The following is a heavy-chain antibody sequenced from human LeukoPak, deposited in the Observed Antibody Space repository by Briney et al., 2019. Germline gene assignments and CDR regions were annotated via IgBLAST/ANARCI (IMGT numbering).Heavy chain of an antibody. CDR1: GFTIGKSD. D-gene: IGHD1-1*01. CDR3: AKNWNDFH. V-gene: IGHV3-53*01. J-gene: IGHJ4*02. Sequence: GGSLRLSCATSGFTIGKSDMAWVRQAPGKGLEWVSIVYTGGRTFHADSVKGRFTISRDNSKNTLYLQMNSLRTEDTAVYYCAKNWNDFHWGQGTLVTVSS. CDR2: VYTGGRT.